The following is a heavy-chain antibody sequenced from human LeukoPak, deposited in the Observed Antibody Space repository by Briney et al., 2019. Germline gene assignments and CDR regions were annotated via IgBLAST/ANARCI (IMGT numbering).Heavy chain of an antibody. D-gene: IGHD6-13*01. CDR1: GGSISSGGHY. CDR3: ARSLGKKYSSSWYYFDY. V-gene: IGHV4-31*03. J-gene: IGHJ4*02. Sequence: SETLSLTCTVSGGSISSGGHYWSWIRQHPGKGLEWIGYIYYSGSTYYNPSLKSRVTISVDTSKNQFSLKLSSVTAADTAVYYCARSLGKKYSSSWYYFDYWGQGTLVTVSS. CDR2: IYYSGST.